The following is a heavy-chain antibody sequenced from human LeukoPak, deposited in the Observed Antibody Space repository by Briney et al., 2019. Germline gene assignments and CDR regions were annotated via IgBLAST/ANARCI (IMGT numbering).Heavy chain of an antibody. J-gene: IGHJ4*02. D-gene: IGHD1-26*01. CDR3: AKDAGYSGSYWRPFDY. CDR2: ITGSGGST. Sequence: QTGGSLRLSCAASGFTFTTYGMSWVRQAPGKGLEWVSAITGSGGSTYYADSVKGRFTISRDNSKNTLYLQMNSLRAEGTAVYYCAKDAGYSGSYWRPFDYWGQGTLVTVSS. CDR1: GFTFTTYG. V-gene: IGHV3-23*01.